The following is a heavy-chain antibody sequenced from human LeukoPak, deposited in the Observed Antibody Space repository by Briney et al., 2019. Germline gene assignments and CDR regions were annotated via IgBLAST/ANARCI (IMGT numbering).Heavy chain of an antibody. Sequence: PGGSLRLSCAASGFTFSSKSMNWVRQAPGKGLEWVSYTTGDSSITYYADFVKGRFTISRDNAKNSLYLQMNSLRDEDTAVYYCASRDYFDYWGQGTLVTVSS. J-gene: IGHJ4*02. V-gene: IGHV3-48*02. CDR2: TTGDSSIT. CDR1: GFTFSSKS. CDR3: ASRDYFDY.